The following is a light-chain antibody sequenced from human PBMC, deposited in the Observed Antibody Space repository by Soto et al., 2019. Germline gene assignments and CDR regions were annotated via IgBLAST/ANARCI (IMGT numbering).Light chain of an antibody. J-gene: IGLJ1*01. CDR2: EGT. CDR3: CSYAGRINFYV. Sequence: QSALTQPASVSGSPGQSITISCTGTSSDVGSYNLVSWYQQHPGKAPKLMIYEGTKRPSGVSNRFSGSKSGNTASLTISGLHAEDEADYYCCSYAGRINFYVFGTGTKLTVL. V-gene: IGLV2-23*01. CDR1: SSDVGSYNL.